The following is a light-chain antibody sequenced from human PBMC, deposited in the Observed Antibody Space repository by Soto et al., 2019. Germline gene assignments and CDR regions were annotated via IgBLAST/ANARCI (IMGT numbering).Light chain of an antibody. CDR3: QQYNNWPPT. J-gene: IGKJ5*01. V-gene: IGKV3-20*01. CDR1: QSVSSSY. CDR2: GAS. Sequence: DIVLTQSPGTLSLSPGERAALSCRASQSVSSSYLAWYQQKPGQAPRLLIYGASSRATGIPDRFSGSGSGTDFTLTISSLQSEDFAVYYCQQYNNWPPTFGQGTRLEIK.